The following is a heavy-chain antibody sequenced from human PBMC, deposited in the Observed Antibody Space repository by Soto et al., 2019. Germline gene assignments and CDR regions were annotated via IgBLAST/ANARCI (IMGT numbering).Heavy chain of an antibody. J-gene: IGHJ4*02. D-gene: IGHD3-9*01. CDR1: GGSISSYY. CDR3: ARHKYYDILTGYYDNYFDY. V-gene: IGHV4-59*08. Sequence: SETLSLTCTVSGGSISSYYWSWIRQPPGKGLEWIGYIYNSGRTSYNPSLKSRVTISVDTSKNQFSLKLSSVTAADTAVYYCARHKYYDILTGYYDNYFDYWGQGTLVTVSS. CDR2: IYNSGRT.